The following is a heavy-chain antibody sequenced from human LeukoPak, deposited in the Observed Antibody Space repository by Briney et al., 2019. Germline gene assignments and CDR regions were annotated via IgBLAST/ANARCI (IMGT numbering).Heavy chain of an antibody. CDR3: AKGVDTAGNWFDP. Sequence: GGSLRLSCAASGFTFDNYAMHWVRQAPGKGLEWVSGISGSGGSTHYADPVKGRFTISRDNSKNTLYLQMNSLRAEDTAVYYCAKGVDTAGNWFDPWGQGTLVTVSS. CDR2: ISGSGGST. CDR1: GFTFDNYA. D-gene: IGHD5-18*01. V-gene: IGHV3-23*01. J-gene: IGHJ5*02.